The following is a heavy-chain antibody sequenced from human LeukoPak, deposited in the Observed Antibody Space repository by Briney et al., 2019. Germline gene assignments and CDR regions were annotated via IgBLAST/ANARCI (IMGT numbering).Heavy chain of an antibody. CDR2: ISSNGGST. D-gene: IGHD2/OR15-2a*01. CDR3: ASLLIHDAFDI. Sequence: PGGSLRLSCAASGFTFSSYAMHWVRQAPGKGLEYVSAISSNGGSTYYANSVKGRFTISRDNSKNTLYLQMGSLRAEDTAVYYCASLLIHDAFDIWGQGTMVTVSS. V-gene: IGHV3-64*01. J-gene: IGHJ3*02. CDR1: GFTFSSYA.